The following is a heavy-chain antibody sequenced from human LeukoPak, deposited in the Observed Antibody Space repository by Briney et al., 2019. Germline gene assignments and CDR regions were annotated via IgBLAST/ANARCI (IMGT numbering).Heavy chain of an antibody. CDR1: GYTFTSYD. D-gene: IGHD3-22*01. CDR3: ARDHYYDSSGYYYDAFDI. V-gene: IGHV1-8*01. CDR2: MNPNSGNT. Sequence: ASVKVSCKASGYTFTSYDINWVRQATGQGLEWMGWMNPNSGNTGYAQKFQGRVTMTRNTSISTAYMELSRLRSDDTAVYYCARDHYYDSSGYYYDAFDIWGQGTMVTVSS. J-gene: IGHJ3*02.